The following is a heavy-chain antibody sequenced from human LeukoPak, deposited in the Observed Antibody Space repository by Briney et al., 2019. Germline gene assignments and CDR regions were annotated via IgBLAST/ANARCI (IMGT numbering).Heavy chain of an antibody. CDR1: GGSFSGYY. J-gene: IGHJ4*02. Sequence: PSETLSLTCAVYGGSFSGYYWSWIRQPPGKGLEWIGEINHSGSTNYNPSLKSRVTISVDTSKNQFSLKLSSVTAADTAVYYCAKDIAVAGTGSRFDYWGQGTLVTVSS. CDR3: AKDIAVAGTGSRFDY. V-gene: IGHV4-34*01. D-gene: IGHD6-19*01. CDR2: INHSGST.